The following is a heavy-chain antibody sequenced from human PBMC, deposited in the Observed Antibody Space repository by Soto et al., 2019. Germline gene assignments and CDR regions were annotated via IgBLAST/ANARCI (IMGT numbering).Heavy chain of an antibody. CDR1: GYTFTSYA. D-gene: IGHD3-22*01. V-gene: IGHV1-3*05. J-gene: IGHJ4*02. CDR3: ARSSGYYLIDDY. Sequence: QVQLVQSGAEEKKPGASVKVSCKASGYTFTSYAMHWVRQAPGQRLEWMGWINAGNGNTKYSQKFLGRVTITRETSASTAYLELRSLRSEDTAVYYCARSSGYYLIDDYWGQGTLVTVSS. CDR2: INAGNGNT.